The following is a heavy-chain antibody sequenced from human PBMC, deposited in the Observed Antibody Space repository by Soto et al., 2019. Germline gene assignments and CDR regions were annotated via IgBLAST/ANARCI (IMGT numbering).Heavy chain of an antibody. V-gene: IGHV3-73*02. CDR2: IRSKANSYAT. CDR3: VGSGWYYYFDY. D-gene: IGHD6-19*01. J-gene: IGHJ4*02. CDR1: GFTFSGSA. Sequence: EVQLVESGGGLVQPGGSLKLSCAASGFTFSGSAMHWVHQASGKGLEWVGRIRSKANSYATAYAASVKGRFTISRDDSKNTAYLQMNSLKTEDTAVYYCVGSGWYYYFDYWGQGTLVTVSS.